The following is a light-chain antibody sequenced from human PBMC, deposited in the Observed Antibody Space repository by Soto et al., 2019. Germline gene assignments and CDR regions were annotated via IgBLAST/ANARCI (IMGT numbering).Light chain of an antibody. Sequence: QSVLTQPPSASGSPGQSATISCTGASSDVGGYNYVSWFQQHPGKAPKLLIYEVTNRPSGVPDRFSGSKSDNAASLTVSGLQAEDEADYYCSSYAGSNTFVFGTGTKVTVL. J-gene: IGLJ1*01. V-gene: IGLV2-8*01. CDR2: EVT. CDR1: SSDVGGYNY. CDR3: SSYAGSNTFV.